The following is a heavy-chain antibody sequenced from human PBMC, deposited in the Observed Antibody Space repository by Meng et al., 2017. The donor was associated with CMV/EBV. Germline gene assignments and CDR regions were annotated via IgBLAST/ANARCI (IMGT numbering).Heavy chain of an antibody. CDR2: IRSKAYGGTT. J-gene: IGHJ6*02. Sequence: GESLKISCTASGFTFGDYAMSWVRQAPGKGPEWVGFIRSKAYGGTTEYAASVKGRFTISRDDTKSIAYLQMNSLKTEDTAVYYCTPGAVAGGEYYYYGMDVWGQGTTVTVSS. CDR3: TPGAVAGGEYYYYGMDV. V-gene: IGHV3-49*04. D-gene: IGHD6-19*01. CDR1: GFTFGDYA.